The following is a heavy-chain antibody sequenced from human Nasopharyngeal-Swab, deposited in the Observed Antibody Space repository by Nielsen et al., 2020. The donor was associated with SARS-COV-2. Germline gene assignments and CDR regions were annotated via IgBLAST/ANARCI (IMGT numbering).Heavy chain of an antibody. J-gene: IGHJ4*02. CDR2: IWYDGSNK. D-gene: IGHD3-10*01. V-gene: IGHV3-33*01. CDR1: GFTFSSYG. Sequence: GESLKISCAASGFTFSSYGMHWVRQAPGKGLEWVAVIWYDGSNKYYADSVKGRFTISRDNSKNTLYLQMNSLRAEDTAVYYCARDTPLGYYGSGGYENGTDYWGQGTLVTVSS. CDR3: ARDTPLGYYGSGGYENGTDY.